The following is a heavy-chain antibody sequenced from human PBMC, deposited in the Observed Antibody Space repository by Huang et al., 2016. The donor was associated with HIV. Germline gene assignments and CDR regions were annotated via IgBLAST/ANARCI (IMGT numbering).Heavy chain of an antibody. CDR1: GASVRSDTYY. V-gene: IGHV4-61*01. Sequence: QVQLQESGPGLVRPSETLSLTCTVSGASVRSDTYYWSWIRQPPGKELEWIGYIYYYGNTNYNPSLKRRVTISRDTSKNQFSLRLSSVTTADTAIYYCAKGKGVVILDHWGQGTLVTVSS. J-gene: IGHJ4*02. D-gene: IGHD3-16*02. CDR3: AKGKGVVILDH. CDR2: IYYYGNT.